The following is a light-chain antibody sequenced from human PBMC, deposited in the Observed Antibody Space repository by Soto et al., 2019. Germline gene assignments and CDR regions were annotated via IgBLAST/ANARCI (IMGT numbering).Light chain of an antibody. CDR3: QSYDNSLSVYV. CDR1: SSNIGSGHG. Sequence: QSVLTQPPSVSGAPGQRVTISCTGSSSNIGSGHGIHWYQQLPGTAPKLLIYGNSNRPSGVPDRFSGSKSGTSASLAITGLQAEDEADYYCQSYDNSLSVYVFGTGTKVTVL. J-gene: IGLJ1*01. CDR2: GNS. V-gene: IGLV1-40*01.